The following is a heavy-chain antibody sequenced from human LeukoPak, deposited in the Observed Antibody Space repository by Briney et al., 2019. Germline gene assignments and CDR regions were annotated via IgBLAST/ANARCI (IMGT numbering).Heavy chain of an antibody. CDR2: ISGSGGST. V-gene: IGHV3-23*01. D-gene: IGHD3-16*01. CDR1: GFTFSSYA. J-gene: IGHJ4*02. Sequence: GGSLRLSCAASGFTFSSYAMSWVRQAPGKGLEWVSAISGSGGSTYYADSVKGRFTISRDNAKNSLYLQMNSLRAGDTAVYYCVRDGGPFYFDLWGQGTLVIVSS. CDR3: VRDGGPFYFDL.